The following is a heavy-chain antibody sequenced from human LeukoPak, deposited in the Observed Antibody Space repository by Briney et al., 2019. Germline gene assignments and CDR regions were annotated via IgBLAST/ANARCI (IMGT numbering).Heavy chain of an antibody. CDR2: ISAYNGNT. D-gene: IGHD5-12*01. J-gene: IGHJ4*02. CDR1: GYTFTSYG. V-gene: IGHV1-18*04. Sequence: ASVKVSCKASGYTFTSYGISWVRQAPGQGLEWMGWISAYNGNTNYAQMLQGRVTMTTDTSTSTAYMELRSLRSDDTAVYYCARSKRYSGYDSRGDLDYWGQGTLVTVSS. CDR3: ARSKRYSGYDSRGDLDY.